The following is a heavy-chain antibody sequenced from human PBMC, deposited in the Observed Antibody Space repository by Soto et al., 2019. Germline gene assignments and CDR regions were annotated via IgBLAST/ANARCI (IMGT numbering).Heavy chain of an antibody. CDR3: ARHLRSGYDAFDI. D-gene: IGHD5-12*01. V-gene: IGHV3-53*04. Sequence: DVQLVESGGGLVQPGGSLRLSCAASGFTVSSNYMSWVRQAPGKGLEWVSVIYSGGSTYYADSVKGRFTISRHNSKNTLYLQMNSLRAEDTAVYYCARHLRSGYDAFDIWGQGTMVTVSS. CDR1: GFTVSSNY. J-gene: IGHJ3*02. CDR2: IYSGGST.